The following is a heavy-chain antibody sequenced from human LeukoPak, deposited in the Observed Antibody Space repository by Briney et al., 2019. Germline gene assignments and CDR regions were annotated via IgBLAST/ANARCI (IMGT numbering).Heavy chain of an antibody. V-gene: IGHV4-38-2*02. J-gene: IGHJ5*02. CDR2: IYHSGST. CDR1: GYSISSGYY. CDR3: ARSRGGFGDYGSWFDP. D-gene: IGHD4-17*01. Sequence: RPSETLSLTCTVSGYSISSGYYWGWIRQPPGKGLEWIGSIYHSGSTYYNPSLKSRVTTSIDTSKNQFSLKLNSVTPADTAVYYCARSRGGFGDYGSWFDPWGQGTLVTVSS.